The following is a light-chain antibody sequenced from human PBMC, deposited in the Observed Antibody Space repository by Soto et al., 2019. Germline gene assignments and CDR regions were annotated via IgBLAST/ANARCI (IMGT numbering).Light chain of an antibody. CDR2: WAS. Sequence: DIVMTQSPDSLAVSLGERATINCKSSXXVXXXXXXXXXLAWYQQKPGQPPKLLIYWASTRESGVPDRFSGXGXGXDXXXXXXXXXXXDVAVYYCXXYYSTPRTFGQGTKVEIK. CDR1: XXVXXXXXXXXX. V-gene: IGKV4-1*01. CDR3: XXYYSTPRT. J-gene: IGKJ1*01.